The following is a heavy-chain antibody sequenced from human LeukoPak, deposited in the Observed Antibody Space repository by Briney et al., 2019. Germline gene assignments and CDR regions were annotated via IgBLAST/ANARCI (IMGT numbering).Heavy chain of an antibody. CDR1: ESTFSNYS. Sequence: GGSLRLSCVACESTFSNYSLTWVRQAPGKGLEWVSYISKTGGTNYYADSVKGRFTISRDNAKNSLFLQMNSLRVDDTAFYYCARVARQAGVEPGAIGDLWFDPRGQGTLVTISS. D-gene: IGHD1-26*01. J-gene: IGHJ5*02. V-gene: IGHV3-48*04. CDR3: ARVARQAGVEPGAIGDLWFDP. CDR2: ISKTGGTN.